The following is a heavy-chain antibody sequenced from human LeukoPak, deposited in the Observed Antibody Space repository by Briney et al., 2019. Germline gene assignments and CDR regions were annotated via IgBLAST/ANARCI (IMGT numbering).Heavy chain of an antibody. J-gene: IGHJ5*02. V-gene: IGHV3-23*01. D-gene: IGHD6-13*01. Sequence: GGSLRLSCAASGFTFSSYAMNWVRLAPGKGLEWVSAISGSGGSTFYADSVKGRFTISRDNSKNTLYLQMNSLRAEDTAVYYCARSIAAAGTGWFDPWGQGTLVTVSS. CDR3: ARSIAAAGTGWFDP. CDR2: ISGSGGST. CDR1: GFTFSSYA.